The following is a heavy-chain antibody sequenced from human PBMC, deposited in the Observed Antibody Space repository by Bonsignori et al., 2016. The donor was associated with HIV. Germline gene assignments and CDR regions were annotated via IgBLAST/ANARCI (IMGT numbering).Heavy chain of an antibody. J-gene: IGHJ4*02. D-gene: IGHD2-2*01. CDR3: ARGYQPLVPFGY. CDR2: ISSSSSYI. Sequence: VRQAPGKGLEWVSSISSSSSYIYYADSVKGRFTISRDNAKNSLYLQMNSLRAEDTAVYYCARGYQPLVPFGYWGQGTLVTVSS. V-gene: IGHV3-21*01.